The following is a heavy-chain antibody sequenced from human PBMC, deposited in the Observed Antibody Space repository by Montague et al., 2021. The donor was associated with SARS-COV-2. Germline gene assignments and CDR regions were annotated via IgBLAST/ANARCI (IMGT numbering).Heavy chain of an antibody. J-gene: IGHJ3*01. CDR1: GGSFTGYY. Sequence: SETLSLTCAVYGGSFTGYYWTWIRQPPGKGLEWIGEINHSGSSNYNPSLESRVTMSVDTSKNQFSLRLNSVSAADTAVYYCARAQVTIFGVLIMLSAAGYVDVWGQGTTVTVSS. CDR2: INHSGSS. D-gene: IGHD3-3*01. CDR3: ARAQVTIFGVLIMLSAAGYVDV. V-gene: IGHV4-34*01.